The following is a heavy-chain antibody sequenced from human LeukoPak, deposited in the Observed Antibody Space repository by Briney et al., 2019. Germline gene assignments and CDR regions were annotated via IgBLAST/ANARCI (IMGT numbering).Heavy chain of an antibody. J-gene: IGHJ4*02. CDR3: ARVVVVVPAAIKGYAYYFDY. D-gene: IGHD2-2*01. CDR1: GGSFSGYY. V-gene: IGHV4-34*01. Sequence: PSEILSLTYAVYGGSFSGYYWSWIRQPPRKGLEWIGVIPHSGSTNYNPSLKSRVTISVDTSKNQFSLKLSSVTAADTAVYYCARVVVVVPAAIKGYAYYFDYWGQGTLVTVSS. CDR2: IPHSGST.